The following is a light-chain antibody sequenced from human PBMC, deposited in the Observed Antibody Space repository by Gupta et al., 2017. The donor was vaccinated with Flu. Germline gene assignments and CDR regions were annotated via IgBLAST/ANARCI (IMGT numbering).Light chain of an antibody. CDR2: EGS. J-gene: IGLJ1*01. CDR3: CSYAGSSTYV. V-gene: IGLV2-23*01. CDR1: SSDVGNYNL. Sequence: SALTKPASVSGSPGPSITISCTRTSSDVGNYNLVSWYQQHPGKAPKFMIYEGSKRPSGVSNRFSGSKSGSTASLTSSGLQAEDEADDYGCSYAGSSTYVVGTGTKVTVL.